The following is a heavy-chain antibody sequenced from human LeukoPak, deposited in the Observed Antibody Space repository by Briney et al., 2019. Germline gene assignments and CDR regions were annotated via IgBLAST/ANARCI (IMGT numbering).Heavy chain of an antibody. V-gene: IGHV4-61*08. J-gene: IGHJ4*02. Sequence: KSSETLSLTCTVSGGSISSGDYYWRWIRQPPGKGLEWIGYIYYSGSTNYNPSLKSRVAISVDTSKNQFSLKLSSVTAADTAVYYCARGGDPLLAYSSGWSGDFDYWGQGTLVTVSS. CDR3: ARGGDPLLAYSSGWSGDFDY. D-gene: IGHD6-19*01. CDR1: GGSISSGDYY. CDR2: IYYSGST.